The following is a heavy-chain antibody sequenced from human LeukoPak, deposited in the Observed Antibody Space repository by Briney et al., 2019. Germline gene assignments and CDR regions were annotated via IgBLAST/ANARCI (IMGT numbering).Heavy chain of an antibody. Sequence: GXLRLSCAASGFTFSSYSMNWVRQAPGKGLEWVSSISSSSYIYYADSVKGRFTISRDNAKNSLYLQMNSLRAEDTAVYYCARDLRYNWNDGNYWGQGTLVTVSS. CDR2: ISSSSYI. V-gene: IGHV3-21*01. D-gene: IGHD1-20*01. CDR1: GFTFSSYS. J-gene: IGHJ4*02. CDR3: ARDLRYNWNDGNY.